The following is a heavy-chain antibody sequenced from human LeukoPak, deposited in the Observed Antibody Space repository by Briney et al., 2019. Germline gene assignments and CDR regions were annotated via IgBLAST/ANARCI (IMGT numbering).Heavy chain of an antibody. Sequence: GGSLRLSCAASEFTLSSDWMHWVRQVPGKGLVWVSRIHPDGSLTDYADSVKGRFTISRDNAKNTLYLHMASLGVEDTAIYYCTTNFWYYVHRTGLQPYWGQGTLVTVSS. CDR1: EFTLSSDW. CDR2: IHPDGSLT. CDR3: TTNFWYYVHRTGLQPY. V-gene: IGHV3-74*01. D-gene: IGHD3-16*01. J-gene: IGHJ4*02.